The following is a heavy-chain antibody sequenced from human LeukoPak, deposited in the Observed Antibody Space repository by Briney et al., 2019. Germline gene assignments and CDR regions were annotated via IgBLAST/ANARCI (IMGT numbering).Heavy chain of an antibody. CDR2: INHSGSP. CDR3: ARGPAGSDAFDI. Sequence: SETLSLTCTVSGGSISSYYWTWIRQPPGKGLEWIGEINHSGSPNNNPSPKSRVSISFDTSKNQFSLKLTSVTAADTAVYYCARGPAGSDAFDIWGQGTMVTVSS. CDR1: GGSISSYY. J-gene: IGHJ3*02. V-gene: IGHV4-34*01.